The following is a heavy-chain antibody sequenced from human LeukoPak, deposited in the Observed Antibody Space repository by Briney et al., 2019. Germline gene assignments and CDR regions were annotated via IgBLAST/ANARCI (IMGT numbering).Heavy chain of an antibody. CDR2: IDSDVSST. CDR1: GFTFIPYG. Sequence: GGPLRLSCAPPGFTFIPYGLHWVRQAPGRGLVGVSGIDSDVSSTTYADSVKGRFTISRDNAKNTLYLQMNSLRAEDTGVYYCAREATFGSRWDHFDYWGQGTLVTVSS. D-gene: IGHD6-13*01. J-gene: IGHJ4*02. CDR3: AREATFGSRWDHFDY. V-gene: IGHV3-74*03.